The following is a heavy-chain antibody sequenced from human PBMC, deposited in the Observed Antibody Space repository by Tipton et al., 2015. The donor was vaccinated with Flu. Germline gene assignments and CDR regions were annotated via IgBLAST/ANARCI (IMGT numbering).Heavy chain of an antibody. V-gene: IGHV3-23*01. D-gene: IGHD6-19*01. CDR1: GFTFSRYA. CDR3: ARVIPEFVAGLSY. J-gene: IGHJ4*02. Sequence: SLRLSCAASGFTFSRYAMTWVRQAPGKGLEWVSNIRGSGGRGAGTYYADSVKGRFSISRDNSKNTLYLQMNSQRAEDTAIYYCARVIPEFVAGLSYWGQGTQVSVSS. CDR2: IRGSGGRGAGT.